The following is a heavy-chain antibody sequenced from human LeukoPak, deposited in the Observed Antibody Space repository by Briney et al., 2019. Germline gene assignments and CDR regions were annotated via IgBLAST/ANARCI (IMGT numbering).Heavy chain of an antibody. CDR3: AKDDGSSWYGFDY. CDR2: IWYDGSNK. Sequence: PGRSLRLSCAGSVFSFSSYDMHWVRQAPGKGLEWVAVIWYDGSNKYYADSVKGRFTISRDNSKNTLYLQMNSLRAEDTAVYYCAKDDGSSWYGFDYWGQGTLVTV. V-gene: IGHV3-33*06. J-gene: IGHJ4*02. D-gene: IGHD6-13*01. CDR1: VFSFSSYD.